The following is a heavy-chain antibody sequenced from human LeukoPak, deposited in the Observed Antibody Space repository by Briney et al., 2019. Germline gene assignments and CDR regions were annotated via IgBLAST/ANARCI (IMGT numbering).Heavy chain of an antibody. D-gene: IGHD2-2*02. J-gene: IGHJ4*02. CDR3: ARGGWGCSSTSCYTPDFDY. V-gene: IGHV4-34*01. Sequence: PPETLSLTCALYGGSFSGYYWSWIRQPPGKGLEWIGEINHRGNTNYNPSRKSRVAISVDTTKNQFSLKLSSVTAADTAVYYCARGGWGCSSTSCYTPDFDYWGQGTLVTVSS. CDR1: GGSFSGYY. CDR2: INHRGNT.